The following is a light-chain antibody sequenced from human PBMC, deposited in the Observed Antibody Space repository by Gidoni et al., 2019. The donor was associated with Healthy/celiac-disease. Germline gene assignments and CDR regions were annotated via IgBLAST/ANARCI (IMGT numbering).Light chain of an antibody. CDR1: SRDVGGYNY. J-gene: IGLJ2*01. CDR2: DVS. CDR3: SSYTSSSTLDVV. V-gene: IGLV2-14*01. Sequence: QSALTQPASGSGSPGQAITISCTGTSRDVGGYNYVSWYQQHPGKAPTLMIYDVSNRPSGVSNRFSGSKSGNTASLTISGLQAEDKADYYCSSYTSSSTLDVVFGGGTKLTVL.